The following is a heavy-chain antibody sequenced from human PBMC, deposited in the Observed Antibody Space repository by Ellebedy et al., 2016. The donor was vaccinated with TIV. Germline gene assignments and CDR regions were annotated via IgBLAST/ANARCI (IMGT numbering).Heavy chain of an antibody. J-gene: IGHJ3*01. D-gene: IGHD6-13*01. CDR1: GFTFGDFA. CDR3: SKALIWYGKDAFDV. CDR2: IRSKIHGGAP. V-gene: IGHV3-49*03. Sequence: GGSLRLSCTTSGFTFGDFAMSWFRQAPGKGLEWIAFIRSKIHGGAPEYAASVKGRFTISRDDSKRVAYLQMNSLITEDTGVYYCSKALIWYGKDAFDVWGHGTTVTVSS.